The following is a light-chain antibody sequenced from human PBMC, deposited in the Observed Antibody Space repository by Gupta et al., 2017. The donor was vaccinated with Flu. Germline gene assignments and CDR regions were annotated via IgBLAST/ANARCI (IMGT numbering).Light chain of an antibody. J-gene: IGLJ2*01. V-gene: IGLV3-25*03. CDR1: ALPTQY. Sequence: SYELTQPPSLSVSPGTTARITSSGDALPTQYASWYQQRPGQAPVVVIYEDTERPSGRPERFCGSRSGTTVTVTISGVHAEDEAEYYCQASDSGNSYVVFGGGTKVTVL. CDR2: EDT. CDR3: QASDSGNSYVV.